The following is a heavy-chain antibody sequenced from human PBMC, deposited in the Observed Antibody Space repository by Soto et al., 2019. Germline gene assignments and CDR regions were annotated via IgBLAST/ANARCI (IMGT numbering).Heavy chain of an antibody. Sequence: QVQLVESGGGVVQPGRSLRLSCAASGFTFSSYGMHWVRQAPGKGLEWVAVISYDGSNKYYADSVKGRFTISRDNSKNTLYLKMNSLRAEDTAVYYCAKIDYGDYVPASGFDYWGQGTLVTVSS. CDR1: GFTFSSYG. J-gene: IGHJ4*02. D-gene: IGHD4-17*01. V-gene: IGHV3-30*18. CDR2: ISYDGSNK. CDR3: AKIDYGDYVPASGFDY.